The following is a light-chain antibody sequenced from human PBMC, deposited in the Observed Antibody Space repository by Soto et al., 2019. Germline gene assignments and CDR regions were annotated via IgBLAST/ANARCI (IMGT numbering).Light chain of an antibody. CDR2: AVS. CDR3: SSYTSDSSYV. J-gene: IGLJ1*01. V-gene: IGLV2-14*01. CDR1: SSDVGLYDY. Sequence: QSGLTQPGSVSGYAGQSITRSCTGTSSDVGLYDYVSWYQQHPGKAPQLMIYAVSNRPSGVSNRFSASKSGNTASLFISGLQAEDEADYYCSSYTSDSSYVFGSGTKVTVL.